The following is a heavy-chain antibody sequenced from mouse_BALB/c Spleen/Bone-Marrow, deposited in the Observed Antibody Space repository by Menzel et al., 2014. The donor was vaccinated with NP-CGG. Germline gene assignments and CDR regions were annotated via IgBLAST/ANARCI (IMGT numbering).Heavy chain of an antibody. CDR3: ARGSSSFDH. Sequence: EVMLVESGGGLVKPGGSLKLSCAASGFTFSDYYMYWVRQTPEKRLEWVATISDGGSYTYYPDSVKGRFTISRDNAKNNLYLQMSSLKSEDTAMYYCARGSSSFDHWGQGTTLTVSS. J-gene: IGHJ2*01. CDR1: GFTFSDYY. CDR2: ISDGGSYT. V-gene: IGHV5-4*02. D-gene: IGHD1-1*01.